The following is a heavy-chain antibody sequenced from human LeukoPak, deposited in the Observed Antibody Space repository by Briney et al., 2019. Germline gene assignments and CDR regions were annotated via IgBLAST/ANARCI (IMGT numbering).Heavy chain of an antibody. J-gene: IGHJ4*02. D-gene: IGHD6-19*01. CDR2: INPNSGGT. Sequence: ASVKVSCKASGYTFTGYYMHWVRQAPGQGLEWMGWINPNSGGTNYAQKFQGRVTMTRDTSISTAYMELSRLRSDDMAVYYCARGSSGWYMVDYWGQGTLVTVSS. CDR3: ARGSSGWYMVDY. V-gene: IGHV1-2*02. CDR1: GYTFTGYY.